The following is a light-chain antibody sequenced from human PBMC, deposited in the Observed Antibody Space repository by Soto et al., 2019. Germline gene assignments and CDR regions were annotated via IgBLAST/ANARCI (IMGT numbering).Light chain of an antibody. V-gene: IGKV3-20*01. Sequence: EIVLTQSPGTLSLSPGERATLSCRASQSVSSSYLAWYQQKPGQAPRLLIYGASSRATGIPDRFSGSGSRTDFTLTISRLEPEDFAVYYCQKYDVSPWTFGQGTKVEIK. J-gene: IGKJ1*01. CDR2: GAS. CDR1: QSVSSSY. CDR3: QKYDVSPWT.